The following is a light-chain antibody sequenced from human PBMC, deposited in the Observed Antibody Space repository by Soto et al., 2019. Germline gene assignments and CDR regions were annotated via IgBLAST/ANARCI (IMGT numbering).Light chain of an antibody. V-gene: IGKV3-20*01. CDR3: QQYGSSPPNT. CDR1: QSVSSSY. J-gene: IGKJ2*01. Sequence: EIGVTQSPGTLSLSPEERATLSCRASQSVSSSYLAWYQQKPGQAPRLLIYGASSRATGIPDRFSGSGSGTDFTLTISRLEPEDFAVYYCQQYGSSPPNTFGQGTKLEIK. CDR2: GAS.